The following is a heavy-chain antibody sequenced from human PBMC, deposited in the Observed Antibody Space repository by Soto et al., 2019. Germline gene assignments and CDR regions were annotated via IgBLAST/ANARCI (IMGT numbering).Heavy chain of an antibody. J-gene: IGHJ4*02. CDR3: ARHTPAISISDH. Sequence: SETLSLTCTNSGGSFSSSSYYWGWIRQPPGKGLEWIGSIYYSGSTYYNPSLKSRVTISVDTSKNQFSLKLSSVTAADTAVYYCARHTPAISISDHWGQGTLVTVSS. V-gene: IGHV4-39*01. CDR1: GGSFSSSSYY. CDR2: IYYSGST. D-gene: IGHD2-15*01.